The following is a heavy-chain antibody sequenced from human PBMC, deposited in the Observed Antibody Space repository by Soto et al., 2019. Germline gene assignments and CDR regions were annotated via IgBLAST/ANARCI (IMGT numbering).Heavy chain of an antibody. CDR2: INHSGST. Sequence: SETLSLTCAVYGGSFSGYYWSWIRQPPGKGLEWIGEINHSGSTNYNPSLKSRVTISVDTSKNQFSLKLSSVTAADTAVYYCARLLSSGRNGMDVWGQGTTVTVSS. CDR1: GGSFSGYY. J-gene: IGHJ6*02. V-gene: IGHV4-34*01. D-gene: IGHD6-19*01. CDR3: ARLLSSGRNGMDV.